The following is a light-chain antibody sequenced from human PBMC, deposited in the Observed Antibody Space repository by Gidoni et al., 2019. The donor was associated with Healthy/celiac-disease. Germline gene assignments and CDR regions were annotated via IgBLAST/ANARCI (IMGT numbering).Light chain of an antibody. J-gene: IGKJ1*01. CDR3: QQYGT. CDR2: KAS. CDR1: QSISSW. V-gene: IGKV1-5*03. Sequence: DIQMTQSPSTLSASVGDRVTITCRDSQSISSWLAWYQQNPGKAPKLLIYKASSLESGVPSRCGGSGAGTELTLSMSSLQADDFATYYCQQYGTFGQGTKVEIK.